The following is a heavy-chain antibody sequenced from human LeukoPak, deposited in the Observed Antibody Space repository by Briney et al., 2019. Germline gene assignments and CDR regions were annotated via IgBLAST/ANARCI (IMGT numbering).Heavy chain of an antibody. J-gene: IGHJ4*02. D-gene: IGHD4/OR15-4a*01. CDR2: ISAYNGNT. Sequence: ASVKVSCKASGYTFTSYGISSVRQDPGQGLEWMGWISAYNGNTNYAQKFQDRVTMTTDTSTSTAYMDLRSLRSDDTAVYYCARDNNGGNYHEARFDYWGQGALVTVSS. V-gene: IGHV1-18*01. CDR1: GYTFTSYG. CDR3: ARDNNGGNYHEARFDY.